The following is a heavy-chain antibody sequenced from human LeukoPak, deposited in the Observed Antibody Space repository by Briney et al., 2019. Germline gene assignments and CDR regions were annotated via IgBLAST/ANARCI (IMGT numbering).Heavy chain of an antibody. CDR3: AREIIVGARAPLDY. Sequence: PGGSLRLSCAASGFTFSSYGMHWVRQAPGKGLEWVAVIWYDGSNKYYADSVKGRFTISRDNSKNTLYLQMNSLRAEDTAVYYCAREIIVGARAPLDYWGQGTLVTVSS. V-gene: IGHV3-33*01. CDR1: GFTFSSYG. J-gene: IGHJ4*02. D-gene: IGHD1-26*01. CDR2: IWYDGSNK.